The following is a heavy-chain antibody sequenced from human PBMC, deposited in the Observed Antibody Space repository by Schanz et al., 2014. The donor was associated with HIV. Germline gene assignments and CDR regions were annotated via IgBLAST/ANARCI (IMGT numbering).Heavy chain of an antibody. CDR1: GFTFNNYA. CDR2: ISESGGRT. CDR3: AKPEYDSRGNSQSHFDS. Sequence: EVQLLDSAGGLVQPGGSLRLSCAASGFTFNNYAMTWVRQAPGKGLEWVSSISESGGRTYYADSVNGRFTISRDNSKNTLYLQMTTLRTEDTAVYYCAKPEYDSRGNSQSHFDSWGQGTLVTVSS. V-gene: IGHV3-23*01. D-gene: IGHD3-22*01. J-gene: IGHJ4*02.